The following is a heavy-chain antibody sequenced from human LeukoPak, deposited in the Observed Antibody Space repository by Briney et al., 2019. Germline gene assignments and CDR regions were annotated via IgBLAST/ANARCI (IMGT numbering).Heavy chain of an antibody. CDR2: ISSSNSDI. J-gene: IGHJ6*02. CDR3: ARDSRTVYYYYGMDV. V-gene: IGHV3-21*01. Sequence: GGSLRLSCAASGFTFTSYTMNWVRQAPGKGLEWVSSISSSNSDISYADSVKGRFTTSRDNAKNSLYLQMNSLRAEDTAVYYCARDSRTVYYYYGMDVWGQGTTVTVSS. CDR1: GFTFTSYT.